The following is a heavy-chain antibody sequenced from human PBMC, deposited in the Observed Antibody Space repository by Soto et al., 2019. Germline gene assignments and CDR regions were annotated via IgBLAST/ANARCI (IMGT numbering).Heavy chain of an antibody. V-gene: IGHV3-33*01. Sequence: GGSLRLSCAASGFTFSSYGMHWVRQAPGKGLEWVAVIWYDGSNKYYADSVKGRFTISRDNSKNTLYLQMNSLRAEDTAVYYCAREPNYYGSGSYYKPLSGSYYYYGMDVWGQGTTVTVSS. CDR3: AREPNYYGSGSYYKPLSGSYYYYGMDV. D-gene: IGHD3-10*01. CDR1: GFTFSSYG. CDR2: IWYDGSNK. J-gene: IGHJ6*02.